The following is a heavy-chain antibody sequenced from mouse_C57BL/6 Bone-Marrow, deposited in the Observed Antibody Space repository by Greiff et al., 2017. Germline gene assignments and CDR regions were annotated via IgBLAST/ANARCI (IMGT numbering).Heavy chain of an antibody. V-gene: IGHV1-4*01. CDR3: ARSGYYGSSFDY. D-gene: IGHD1-1*01. Sequence: VQLQQSGAELARPGASVKMSCKASGYTFTSYTMHWVKQRPGQGLEWIGYINPSSGYTKYNQKFKDKATLTADKSSSTAYMQLSSLTSEDSAVYYCARSGYYGSSFDYWGQGTTLTGSS. J-gene: IGHJ2*01. CDR1: GYTFTSYT. CDR2: INPSSGYT.